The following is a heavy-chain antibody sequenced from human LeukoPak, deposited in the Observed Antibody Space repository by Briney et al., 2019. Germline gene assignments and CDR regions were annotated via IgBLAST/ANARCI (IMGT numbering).Heavy chain of an antibody. J-gene: IGHJ4*02. V-gene: IGHV3-48*01. Sequence: PGGSLRLSCAASGFTFSSDSMNWVRQAPGKGVEWSSYISSGSITMYYADSMKGRFTISRDNAKNSLYLQMNGLKADDTAVYYCARDGEFDYWGQGTLVTVSS. CDR2: ISSGSITM. CDR3: ARDGEFDY. CDR1: GFTFSSDS.